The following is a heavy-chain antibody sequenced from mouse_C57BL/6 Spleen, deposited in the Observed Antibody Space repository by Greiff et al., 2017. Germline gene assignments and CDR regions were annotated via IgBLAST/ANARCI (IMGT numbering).Heavy chain of an antibody. CDR2: ISSGGSYT. D-gene: IGHD1-3*01. V-gene: IGHV5-6*01. Sequence: EVQLQQSGGDLVKPGGSLKLSCAASGFTFSSYGMPWVRQTPDKRLEWVATISSGGSYTSYPDSVKGRFTISGDNAKNTLYLQMSSLKSEDTAMYYCARHYNLNPWFAYWGQGTLVTVSA. CDR1: GFTFSSYG. J-gene: IGHJ3*01. CDR3: ARHYNLNPWFAY.